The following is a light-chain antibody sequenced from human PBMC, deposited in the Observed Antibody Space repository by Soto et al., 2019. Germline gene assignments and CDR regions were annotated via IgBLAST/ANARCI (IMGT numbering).Light chain of an antibody. CDR1: SSDVGGYNY. J-gene: IGLJ1*01. V-gene: IGLV2-14*01. CDR3: RSYTSSSTLV. CDR2: EVS. Sequence: QSALTQPASVSGSPGQSITISCTGTSSDVGGYNYVSWYQQHPGKAPKHMIYEVSNRPSGVSNRFSGSKSGNTASLTISGLQAEDEADYYCRSYTSSSTLVFGTGTKLTVL.